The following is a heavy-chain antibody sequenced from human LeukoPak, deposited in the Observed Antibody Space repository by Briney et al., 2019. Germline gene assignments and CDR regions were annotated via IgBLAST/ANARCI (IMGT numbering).Heavy chain of an antibody. D-gene: IGHD3-3*01. V-gene: IGHV1-2*02. Sequence: GASVKVSCKASGYTFTSYYMHWVRQAPGQGLEWMGWINPNSGGTNYAQKFQGRVTMTRDTSISTAYMELSRLRSDDTAVYYCARSSPTIFGALFDLWGRGTLVTVSS. CDR1: GYTFTSYY. CDR3: ARSSPTIFGALFDL. J-gene: IGHJ2*01. CDR2: INPNSGGT.